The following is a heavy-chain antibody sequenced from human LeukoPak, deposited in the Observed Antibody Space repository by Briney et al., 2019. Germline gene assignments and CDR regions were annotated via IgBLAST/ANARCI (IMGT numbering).Heavy chain of an antibody. CDR2: ISDGSSYT. D-gene: IGHD6-13*01. V-gene: IGHV3-11*06. J-gene: IGHJ3*02. Sequence: PGGSLRLSCAASGFAFSEYYMSWIRQAPGKGLEWVSYISDGSSYTKYADSVKGRFTISRDNAKNSLYLQMNSLRAEDTAMYYCAKERYVSSRNDAFVIWGQGTMVTVSS. CDR3: AKERYVSSRNDAFVI. CDR1: GFAFSEYY.